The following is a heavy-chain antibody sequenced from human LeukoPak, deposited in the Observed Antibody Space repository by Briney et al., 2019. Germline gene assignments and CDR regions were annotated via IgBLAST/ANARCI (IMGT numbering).Heavy chain of an antibody. V-gene: IGHV1-18*04. D-gene: IGHD2-15*01. CDR2: ISAYSGNT. Sequence: GASVKVSCKASGYTFSIYGISWVRQAPGQGVEWMGWISAYSGNTNYAQNFQGRVSMTTDTSTSTAYMELRSLRYDDTAVYYCARDCSGATCSLDYWGQGTLVTVPS. J-gene: IGHJ4*02. CDR3: ARDCSGATCSLDY. CDR1: GYTFSIYG.